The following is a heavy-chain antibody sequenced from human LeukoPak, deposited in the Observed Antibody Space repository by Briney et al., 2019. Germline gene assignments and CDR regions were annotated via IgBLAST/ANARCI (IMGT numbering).Heavy chain of an antibody. D-gene: IGHD6-19*01. V-gene: IGHV4-4*07. CDR2: IYTSGST. CDR1: GGSISSYY. Sequence: SETLSLTCTVSGGSISSYYWSWIRQPAGKGLEWIGRIYTSGSTNYNPSLKSRVTMSVDTSKNQFSLKLSSVTAADTAVYYCARGFSGKQWPTRRSSDGMDVWGQGTTVTVSS. J-gene: IGHJ6*02. CDR3: ARGFSGKQWPTRRSSDGMDV.